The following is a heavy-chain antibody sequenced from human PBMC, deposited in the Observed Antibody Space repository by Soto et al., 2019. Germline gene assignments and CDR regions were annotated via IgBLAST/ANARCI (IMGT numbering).Heavy chain of an antibody. CDR1: GGSISSYY. V-gene: IGHV4-59*01. CDR3: ARVGATPYYYYGMDV. CDR2: IYYSGST. J-gene: IGHJ6*02. Sequence: LSLTCTVSGGSISSYYWSWIRQPPGKGLEWIGYIYYSGSTNYNPSLKSRGTISVDTSKNQFSLKLSSVTAADTAVYYCARVGATPYYYYGMDVRGQRTTLPVSS. D-gene: IGHD1-26*01.